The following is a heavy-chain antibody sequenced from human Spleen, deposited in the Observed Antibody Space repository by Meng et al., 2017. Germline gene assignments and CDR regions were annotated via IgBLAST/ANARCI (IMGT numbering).Heavy chain of an antibody. D-gene: IGHD3-22*01. J-gene: IGHJ4*02. CDR1: GGTFSSYA. V-gene: IGHV1-69*06. CDR3: ARDHSPYYYDSSGYYCLDY. Sequence: GRLVESGGEGKKPGSSVKVSCKASGGTFSSYAISWVRQAPGQGLEWMGGIIPIFGTANYAQKFQGRVTITADKSTSTAYMELSSLRSEDTAVYYCARDHSPYYYDSSGYYCLDYWGQGTLVTVSS. CDR2: IIPIFGTA.